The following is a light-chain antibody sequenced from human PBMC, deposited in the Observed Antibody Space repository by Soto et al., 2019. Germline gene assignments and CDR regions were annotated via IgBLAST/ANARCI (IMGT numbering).Light chain of an antibody. CDR2: WAS. Sequence: DIVITQSPESLAVSLGERATINCKSSQSVLYSSNNKNYLAWYQQKPGQPPKLXIYWASTRESGVPARFSGGGSGTEFTLTISILQSEDVAEEHCQQYKNWPQTFGQGTKVDIK. V-gene: IGKV4-1*01. J-gene: IGKJ1*01. CDR1: QSVLYSSNNKNY. CDR3: QQYKNWPQT.